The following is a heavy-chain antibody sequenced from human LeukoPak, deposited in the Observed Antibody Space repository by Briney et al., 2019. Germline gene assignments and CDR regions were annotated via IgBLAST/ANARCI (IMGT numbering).Heavy chain of an antibody. CDR1: GYTFTVYY. V-gene: IGHV1-2*02. J-gene: IGHJ6*02. CDR2: INANSGGT. CDR3: ARLQLWQNYYYYGMDV. Sequence: ASVTVSFKGSGYTFTVYYMDWVRQAPGQGLEWMGWINANSGGTKYAQKFQGRGTMTSDTSISTAYMELSRLTSDDTAVYYCARLQLWQNYYYYGMDVWGQGTTVTVSS. D-gene: IGHD5-18*01.